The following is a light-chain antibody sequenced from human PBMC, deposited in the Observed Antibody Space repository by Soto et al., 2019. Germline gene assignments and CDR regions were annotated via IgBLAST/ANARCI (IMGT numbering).Light chain of an antibody. J-gene: IGLJ3*02. Sequence: QSVLTQPPSASGTPGQRVTISCSGSSSNIGGDYVYWFQQLPGTAPKLLIYTNYQRPSGVPDRFSGSKSGTSASLAISGLRSEDEADYWCAAWDARLSAWVFGGGTQLTVL. CDR3: AAWDARLSAWV. V-gene: IGLV1-47*02. CDR2: TNY. CDR1: SSNIGGDY.